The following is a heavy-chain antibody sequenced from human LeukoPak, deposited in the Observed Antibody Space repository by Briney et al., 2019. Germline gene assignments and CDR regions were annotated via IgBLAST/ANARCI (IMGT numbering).Heavy chain of an antibody. V-gene: IGHV4-4*02. D-gene: IGHD2-15*01. CDR1: GGSISSSNW. CDR3: ARAPPIVVVVAATQSYYYGMDV. CDR2: IYHSGST. J-gene: IGHJ6*02. Sequence: PSETLSLTCDVSGGSISSSNWWSWVRQPPGKGLEWIGDIYHSGSTNYNPSLKSRVTISVDTSKNQFSLKLSSVTAADTAVYYCARAPPIVVVVAATQSYYYGMDVWGQGTTVTVSS.